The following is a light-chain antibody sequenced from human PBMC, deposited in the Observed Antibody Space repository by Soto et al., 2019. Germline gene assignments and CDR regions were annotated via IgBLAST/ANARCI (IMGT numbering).Light chain of an antibody. CDR3: LHRNNWPPRFT. V-gene: IGKV3-11*01. J-gene: IGKJ3*01. Sequence: EMVLTQSQATLSLSPGERATLSSGPSQRIATSLPWYQQKPGQAPRLLIYGDSTRPAGIPARFSGSGSGTDFTLTISGLETEDFAVYFCLHRNNWPPRFTFGPGTTVEVK. CDR1: QRIATS. CDR2: GDS.